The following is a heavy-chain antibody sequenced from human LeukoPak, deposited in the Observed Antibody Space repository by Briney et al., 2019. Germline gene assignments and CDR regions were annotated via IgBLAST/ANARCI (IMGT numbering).Heavy chain of an antibody. CDR1: GGAISSSNW. Sequence: SETLSLTCAVSGGAISSSNWWSWVRQPPGKGLEWIGEIYHSGSTNYNPSLMSRVTISVDKSKNQFSLKLDSVTAADTAVYFCARESKTYDGSGYYHDSWGQGTLVTVSS. CDR3: ARESKTYDGSGYYHDS. J-gene: IGHJ4*02. V-gene: IGHV4-4*02. CDR2: IYHSGST. D-gene: IGHD3-22*01.